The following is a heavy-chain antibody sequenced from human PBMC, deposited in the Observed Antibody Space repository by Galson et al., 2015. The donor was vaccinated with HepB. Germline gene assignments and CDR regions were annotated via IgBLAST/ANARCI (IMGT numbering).Heavy chain of an antibody. V-gene: IGHV3-30*18. CDR1: GFTFSSYG. Sequence: SLRLSCAASGFTFSSYGMHWVRQAPGKGLEWVAVISYDGSNKYYADSVKGRFTISRDNSKNTLYLQMNSLRAEDTAVYYCAKDRRYCSSTSCFPGLYYYYYMDVWGKGTTVTVSS. CDR3: AKDRRYCSSTSCFPGLYYYYYMDV. J-gene: IGHJ6*03. CDR2: ISYDGSNK. D-gene: IGHD2-2*01.